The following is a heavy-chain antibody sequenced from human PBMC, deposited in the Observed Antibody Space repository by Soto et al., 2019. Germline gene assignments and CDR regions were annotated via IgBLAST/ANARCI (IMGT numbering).Heavy chain of an antibody. CDR2: IIPIFGTA. CDR1: GGTFSSYA. V-gene: IGHV1-69*01. D-gene: IGHD2-15*01. J-gene: IGHJ6*02. CDR3: ARDQWYCSGGSCYPEKLYYYYGMDV. Sequence: QVQLVQSGAEVKKPGSSVKVSCKASGGTFSSYAISWVRQAPGQGLEWMGGIIPIFGTANYAQKFQGRVTITADESTSTAYMELSRLRSEDTAVYYCARDQWYCSGGSCYPEKLYYYYGMDVWGQGTTVTVSS.